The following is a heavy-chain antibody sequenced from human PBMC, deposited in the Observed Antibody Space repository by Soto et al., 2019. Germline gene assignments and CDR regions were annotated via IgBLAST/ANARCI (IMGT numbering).Heavy chain of an antibody. J-gene: IGHJ4*02. CDR1: GFTFSDHF. CDR3: ARPFQLSYDC. Sequence: EVQLVESGGGLVQPGGSLRLSCAASGFTFSDHFMDWVRQAPGKGLEWVGRIRNKANSYTTEYAASVKGRFTISRDDSKSSLYLQMNSLKTEDTAVYYCARPFQLSYDCWGQGTLVTVSS. V-gene: IGHV3-72*01. D-gene: IGHD1-1*01. CDR2: IRNKANSYTT.